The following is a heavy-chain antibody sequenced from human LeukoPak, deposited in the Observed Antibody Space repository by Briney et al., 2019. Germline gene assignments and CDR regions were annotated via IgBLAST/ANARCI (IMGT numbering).Heavy chain of an antibody. Sequence: ASVKVSCKASGYTFTSYGISWVRQAPGQGLEWMGWISAYNGNTNYAQKLQGRVTMTTDTSTSTAYMELRSLRSDDTAVYDCARDNDYVWGSYRAQDYWGQGTLVTVSS. V-gene: IGHV1-18*01. CDR3: ARDNDYVWGSYRAQDY. CDR1: GYTFTSYG. J-gene: IGHJ4*02. CDR2: ISAYNGNT. D-gene: IGHD3-16*02.